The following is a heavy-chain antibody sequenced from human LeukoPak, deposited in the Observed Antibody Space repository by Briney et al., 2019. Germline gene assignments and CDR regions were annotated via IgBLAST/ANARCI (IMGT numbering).Heavy chain of an antibody. CDR1: GXTFSSYS. J-gene: IGHJ6*02. D-gene: IGHD1-26*01. Sequence: GGSLRLSCAASGXTFSSYSMNWVRQAPGKGLEWVSGVSASGGSTYYTDSVKGRFTISRDNSKNTLFMQMNSLRDEDTALYYRAKYVGQSGSNYYGLDVWGQGTAVTVSS. CDR3: AKYVGQSGSNYYGLDV. V-gene: IGHV3-23*01. CDR2: VSASGGST.